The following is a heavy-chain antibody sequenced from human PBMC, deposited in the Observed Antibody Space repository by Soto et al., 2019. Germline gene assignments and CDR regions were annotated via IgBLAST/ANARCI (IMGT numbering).Heavy chain of an antibody. CDR3: ARRQIPPPTRGAANARGGMDV. D-gene: IGHD6-13*01. Sequence: QVQLVESGGGVVQPGRSLRLSCAASGFTFNNYGMHWVRQAPGKGLEWLAVIWNDGSNSSYANSVKGRFTISRDNSKNTLDLQMSSLCSEATAVYYCARRQIPPPTRGAANARGGMDVCGQGTTVTVSS. CDR1: GFTFNNYG. J-gene: IGHJ6*02. CDR2: IWNDGSNS. V-gene: IGHV3-33*01.